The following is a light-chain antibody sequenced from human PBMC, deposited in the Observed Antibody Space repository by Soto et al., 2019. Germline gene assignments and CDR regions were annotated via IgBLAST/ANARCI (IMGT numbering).Light chain of an antibody. CDR2: EVS. J-gene: IGLJ2*01. CDR3: SSYAGSNNWNVV. Sequence: QSALTQPPSASGSPGQSVTISCTGTSSDVGGYNYVSWYQQHPGKAPKLMIYEVSKRPSGVPDRFSGSKSGNTASLTVSGLQAEDEADYYCSSYAGSNNWNVVFGGGTKVTV. CDR1: SSDVGGYNY. V-gene: IGLV2-8*01.